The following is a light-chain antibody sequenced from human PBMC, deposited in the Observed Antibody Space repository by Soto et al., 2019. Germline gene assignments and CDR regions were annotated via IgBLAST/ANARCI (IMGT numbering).Light chain of an antibody. CDR3: QQRSSGLT. J-gene: IGKJ4*01. V-gene: IGKV3-11*01. Sequence: EIVLTQSPVTLSLSPGERATLSCRASQSVSSYLAWYQQKSGQAPRLLIYDASKRATGIPARFSGSGSGTDFTLIISSLEPEDFAVYYCQQRSSGLTFGGGSKVEIK. CDR2: DAS. CDR1: QSVSSY.